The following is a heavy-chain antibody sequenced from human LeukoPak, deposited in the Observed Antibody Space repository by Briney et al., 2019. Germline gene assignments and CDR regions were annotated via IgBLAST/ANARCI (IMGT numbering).Heavy chain of an antibody. V-gene: IGHV4-59*01. CDR3: AREGTTGRNLNWFDS. CDR2: IHDSGNT. J-gene: IGHJ5*01. Sequence: SGTLSLTRTVSGGSISSYYWSWIRQPPGKGLEWIGHIHDSGNTNYNPSLKSRVTLSVDTSKNQFSLKLSSVTAADTAVYYCAREGTTGRNLNWFDSWGQGTLVTVSS. D-gene: IGHD1-1*01. CDR1: GGSISSYY.